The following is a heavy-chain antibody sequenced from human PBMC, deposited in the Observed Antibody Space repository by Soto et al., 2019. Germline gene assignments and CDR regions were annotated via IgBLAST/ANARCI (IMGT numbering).Heavy chain of an antibody. CDR2: ISWNSGNI. CDR3: AKEIGYSGKLFGGWFDP. D-gene: IGHD1-26*01. CDR1: GFTFDDYA. V-gene: IGHV3-9*01. Sequence: EVQLVESGGGLVQPGRSLRLSCVASGFTFDDYAMHWVRQAPGEGLEWVSGISWNSGNIGYADSVKGRFTISRGNAKNSLYLQMNSLRAEDTALYYCAKEIGYSGKLFGGWFDPWGQGTLVTVSS. J-gene: IGHJ5*02.